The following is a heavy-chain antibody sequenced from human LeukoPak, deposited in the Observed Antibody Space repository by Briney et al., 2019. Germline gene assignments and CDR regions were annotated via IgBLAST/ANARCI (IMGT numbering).Heavy chain of an antibody. J-gene: IGHJ4*02. D-gene: IGHD5-12*01. Sequence: PSETLSLTCTVSGYSISSGYYWGWIRQPPGKGLEWIGSIYHSGSTYYNPSLKSRVTISVDTSKNQFSLKLSSVTAADTAVYYCASSGYADGGAFDYWGQGTLVTVSS. CDR2: IYHSGST. CDR3: ASSGYADGGAFDY. V-gene: IGHV4-38-2*02. CDR1: GYSISSGYY.